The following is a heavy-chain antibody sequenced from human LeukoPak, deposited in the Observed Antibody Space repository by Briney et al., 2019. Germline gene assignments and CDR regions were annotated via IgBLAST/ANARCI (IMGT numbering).Heavy chain of an antibody. V-gene: IGHV3-74*01. CDR3: ERASYSSSCIGY. CDR2: ITSNGSGT. Sequence: GGSLRLSCAASGFTFSNYSMHWVRQGPGKGLEWVSRITSNGSGTCYADSVKGRFTISRDNAKNTLYLQMNSLRAEDTAVYYCERASYSSSCIGYWGQGTLVTVSS. J-gene: IGHJ4*02. D-gene: IGHD6-13*01. CDR1: GFTFSNYS.